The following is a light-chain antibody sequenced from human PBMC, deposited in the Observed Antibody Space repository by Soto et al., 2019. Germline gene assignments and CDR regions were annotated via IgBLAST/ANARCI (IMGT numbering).Light chain of an antibody. J-gene: IGKJ4*01. Sequence: LMTPSPSSLSASVGDRVSIAGRASQPIGNYLNWYQQKPGEAPKIVIYATSTLQSGVPSRFSGSVSGTDFILTISSLQPEDFATYYCQQTYRTPLTFGGGTKVDIK. CDR3: QQTYRTPLT. CDR2: ATS. CDR1: QPIGNY. V-gene: IGKV1-39*01.